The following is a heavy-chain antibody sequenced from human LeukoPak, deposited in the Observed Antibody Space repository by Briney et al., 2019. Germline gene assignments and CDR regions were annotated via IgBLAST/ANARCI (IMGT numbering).Heavy chain of an antibody. D-gene: IGHD2-21*02. CDR2: IYYSGST. Sequence: SETPSLTCTVSGGSISSYYWSWIRQPPGKGLEWIGYIYYSGSTYYNPSLKSRVTISVDTSKNQFSLKLSSVTAADTAVYYCAREAYCGGDCYLFDYWGQGTLVTVSS. V-gene: IGHV4-59*12. CDR3: AREAYCGGDCYLFDY. CDR1: GGSISSYY. J-gene: IGHJ4*02.